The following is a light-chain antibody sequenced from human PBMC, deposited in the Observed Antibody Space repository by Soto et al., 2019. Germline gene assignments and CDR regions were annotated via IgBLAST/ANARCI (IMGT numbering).Light chain of an antibody. V-gene: IGKV1-39*01. CDR2: SAS. CDR3: QQSYSNPT. CDR1: QSISTF. Sequence: DIQMTQSPSSLSASVGDRVTITCRASQSISTFLNWYQQKPGKAPNLLINSASSLQSGVPARFSGSGSGTDFTLSISSLQPEDFATYYCQQSYSNPTFGGGTKVELK. J-gene: IGKJ4*01.